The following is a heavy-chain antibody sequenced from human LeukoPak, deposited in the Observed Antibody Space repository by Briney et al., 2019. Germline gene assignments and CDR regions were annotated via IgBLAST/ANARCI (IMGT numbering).Heavy chain of an antibody. CDR2: IYYSGST. D-gene: IGHD5-12*01. CDR3: AGEWLSDAFDI. V-gene: IGHV4-59*01. J-gene: IGHJ3*02. Sequence: QSSETLSLTCTVSGGSISSYYWSWIRQPPGKGLEWIGYIYYSGSTNYNPSLKSRVTISVDTSKNQFSLKLSSVTAADTAVYYCAGEWLSDAFDIWGQGTMVTVSS. CDR1: GGSISSYY.